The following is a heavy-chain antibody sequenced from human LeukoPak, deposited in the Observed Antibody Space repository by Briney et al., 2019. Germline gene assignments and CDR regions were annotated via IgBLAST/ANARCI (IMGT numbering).Heavy chain of an antibody. CDR3: AKDFSKVITMEGFDY. J-gene: IGHJ4*02. CDR1: GFTFDDYA. CDR2: ISWNSGSI. D-gene: IGHD4-17*01. V-gene: IGHV3-9*01. Sequence: GRSLRLSCAASGFTFDDYAMHWVRQAPGKGLEWVSGISWNSGSIGYADSVKGRFTISRDNAKNSLYLQMNSLRAEDTALYYCAKDFSKVITMEGFDYWGQGTLVTVSS.